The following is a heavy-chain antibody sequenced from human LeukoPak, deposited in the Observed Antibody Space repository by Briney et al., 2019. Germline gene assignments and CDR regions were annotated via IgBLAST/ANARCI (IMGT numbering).Heavy chain of an antibody. CDR3: AKVDSSSWWEFDY. CDR1: GFTFSSYG. CDR2: ISRSAGST. Sequence: GGSLRFSGGASGFTFSSYGMGWGRQAPGKGLEWVSAISRSAGSTYYADSVKGRVTISRDNSKNTLDLQMDSLRAEDTAVYYCAKVDSSSWWEFDYWGQGTLVTVSS. V-gene: IGHV3-23*01. D-gene: IGHD6-13*01. J-gene: IGHJ4*02.